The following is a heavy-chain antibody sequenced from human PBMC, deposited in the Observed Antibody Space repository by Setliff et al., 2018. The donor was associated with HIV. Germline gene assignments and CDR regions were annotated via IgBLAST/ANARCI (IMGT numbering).Heavy chain of an antibody. Sequence: SETLSLTCTAYGGPFIGYYWTWIRQSPEKGLEWIGEIHHSGRTKCSPSLESRVTMSVDTSKNQFSLELNSVTAADTAVYYCARAFYHHRRDHYYIDVWGKGTTVTVSS. CDR1: GGPFIGYY. CDR3: ARAFYHHRRDHYYIDV. D-gene: IGHD2-2*01. J-gene: IGHJ6*03. V-gene: IGHV4-34*01. CDR2: IHHSGRT.